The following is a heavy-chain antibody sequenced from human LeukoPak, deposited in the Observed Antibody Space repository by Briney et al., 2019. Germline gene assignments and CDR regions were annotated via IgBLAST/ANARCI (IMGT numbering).Heavy chain of an antibody. CDR2: INPSDGST. CDR1: GYTFTSYY. V-gene: IGHV1-46*01. J-gene: IGHJ3*02. CDR3: ARDRVRDAFDI. Sequence: EASVKVSCKASGYTFTSYYIHWVRQAPGQGLEWMGIINPSDGSTSYAQKFQGRVTMTRDMSTSTVYMELTSLRSEDTAMYYCARDRVRDAFDIWGQGTMVTVSS. D-gene: IGHD3-10*01.